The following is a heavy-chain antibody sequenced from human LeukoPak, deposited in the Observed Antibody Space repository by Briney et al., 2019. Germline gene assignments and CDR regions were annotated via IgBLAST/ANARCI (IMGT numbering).Heavy chain of an antibody. J-gene: IGHJ5*02. D-gene: IGHD3-3*01. Sequence: SGPTLVKPTQTLTLTCTFSGFSLSTSRVGVGWIRQPPGKALEWLALIYWNDDKRYSPSLKSRLTITKDTSKNQAVLTMTSMDPVDTATYYCAQSSYYDFWSGYYEVWFDPWGQGTLVTVSS. CDR3: AQSSYYDFWSGYYEVWFDP. CDR2: IYWNDDK. CDR1: GFSLSTSRVG. V-gene: IGHV2-5*01.